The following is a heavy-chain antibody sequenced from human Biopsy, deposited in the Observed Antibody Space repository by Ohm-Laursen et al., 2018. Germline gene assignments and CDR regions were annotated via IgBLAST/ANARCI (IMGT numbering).Heavy chain of an antibody. CDR2: IWYDGSIE. V-gene: IGHV3-33*01. Sequence: SLRLSCAASGFTFNKHAMNWVRQAPGKGLERVAVIWYDGSIEYYVDSVKGRFTISLDNYKNILYLQMNSLRVEDTAVYYCARDRLLYQYDSSGSDIWGQGTVVTVSS. CDR1: GFTFNKHA. CDR3: ARDRLLYQYDSSGSDI. J-gene: IGHJ3*02. D-gene: IGHD3-22*01.